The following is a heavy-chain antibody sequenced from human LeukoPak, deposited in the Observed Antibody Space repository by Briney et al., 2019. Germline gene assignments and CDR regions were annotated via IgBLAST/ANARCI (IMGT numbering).Heavy chain of an antibody. CDR2: ISSSSSYI. Sequence: GGSLRLSCAASGFTFSSYSMNWVRQAPGKGLEWVSSISSSSSYIYYADSVKGRFTISRDNAKNSLYLQMNSLRVEDTAVYYCARGKIAVAGTNFDYWGQGTLVTVSS. CDR3: ARGKIAVAGTNFDY. D-gene: IGHD6-19*01. V-gene: IGHV3-21*01. J-gene: IGHJ4*02. CDR1: GFTFSSYS.